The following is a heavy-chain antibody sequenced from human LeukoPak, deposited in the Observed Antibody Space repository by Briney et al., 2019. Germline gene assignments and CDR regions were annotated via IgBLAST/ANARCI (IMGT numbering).Heavy chain of an antibody. D-gene: IGHD4-17*01. CDR2: ISSSSSYI. CDR1: GFTFSSYS. Sequence: GGSLRLSCAASGFTFSSYSMNWVRQAPGKGLEWVSSISSSSSYIYYADSVKGRFTISRDNAKNSLYLQMNSLRAEDTAVYYCAKDLGDDYGDYYFDYWGQGTLVTVSS. V-gene: IGHV3-21*01. CDR3: AKDLGDDYGDYYFDY. J-gene: IGHJ4*02.